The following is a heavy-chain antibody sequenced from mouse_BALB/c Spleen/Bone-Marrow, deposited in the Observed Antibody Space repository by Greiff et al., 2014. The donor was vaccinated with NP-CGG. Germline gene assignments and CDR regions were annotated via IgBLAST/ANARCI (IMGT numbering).Heavy chain of an antibody. V-gene: IGHV1S81*02. CDR2: ISPSNGRS. CDR3: TRSELRRGGYALDY. Sequence: VQLQQSRAELVKPGASVKLSCKASGYSFTSYWMHWVKQRPGQGLEWIGEISPSNGRSNYNEKFKSKATLTVDKSSSTAYMQLSGLTSEDSAVDYCTRSELRRGGYALDYWGLGTSVTVSS. D-gene: IGHD2-12*01. J-gene: IGHJ4*01. CDR1: GYSFTSYW.